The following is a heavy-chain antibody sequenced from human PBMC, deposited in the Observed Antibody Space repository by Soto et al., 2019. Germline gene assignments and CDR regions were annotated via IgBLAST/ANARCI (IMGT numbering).Heavy chain of an antibody. V-gene: IGHV3-33*01. J-gene: IGHJ4*02. Sequence: GGSLRLSCAASGLNFSHHGVHWVRQAPGKGLEWVAFIWSDGRDKYYGDSVKGRFTISRDNSKSTLYLQMNSLRVEDTAVYFCARDRENDYFDYWGQGTPVTVSS. CDR2: IWSDGRDK. CDR3: ARDRENDYFDY. D-gene: IGHD1-1*01. CDR1: GLNFSHHG.